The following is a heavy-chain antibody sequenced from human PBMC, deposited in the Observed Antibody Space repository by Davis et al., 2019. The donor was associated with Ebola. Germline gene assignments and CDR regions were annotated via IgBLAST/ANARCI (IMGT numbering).Heavy chain of an antibody. Sequence: MPSETLSLTCAVSGGSIGSGYFWTWIRPHPGKGLEWIGSIHDVGNSYFNPSLKSRVALSLDTSRDHFSLRLNSVTAADTAVYFCARGTSGYIGYYFDYWGQGTLVTVSS. CDR1: GGSIGSGYF. CDR3: ARGTSGYIGYYFDY. CDR2: IHDVGNS. J-gene: IGHJ4*02. D-gene: IGHD5-12*01. V-gene: IGHV4-31*11.